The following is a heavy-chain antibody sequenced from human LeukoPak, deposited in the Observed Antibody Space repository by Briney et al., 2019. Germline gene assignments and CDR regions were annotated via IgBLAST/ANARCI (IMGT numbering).Heavy chain of an antibody. Sequence: SETLSLTCSVSGGSISGNFWSCIRQPPGKGLEWVGYIYSSGSTNYNPSLKSRVTISVDTSKNQFSLKLSSVTAADTAVYYCARAPSYYYGSGSYDSWGQGTLVTVSS. D-gene: IGHD3-10*01. CDR1: GGSISGNF. CDR3: ARAPSYYYGSGSYDS. CDR2: IYSSGST. J-gene: IGHJ4*02. V-gene: IGHV4-59*01.